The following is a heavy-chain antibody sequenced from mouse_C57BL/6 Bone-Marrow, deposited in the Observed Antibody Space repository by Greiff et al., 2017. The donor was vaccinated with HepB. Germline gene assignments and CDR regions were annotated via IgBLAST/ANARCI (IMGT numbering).Heavy chain of an antibody. D-gene: IGHD1-1*01. CDR3: ARYTNGSRSGAMDY. J-gene: IGHJ4*01. CDR2: IRNKANGYTT. Sequence: DVMLVESGGGLVQPGGSLSLSCAASGFTFTDYYMSWVRQPPGKALEWLGFIRNKANGYTTEYSASVKGRFTISRDNSQSILYLQMNALRAEDSATYYCARYTNGSRSGAMDYWGQGTSVTVSS. V-gene: IGHV7-3*01. CDR1: GFTFTDYY.